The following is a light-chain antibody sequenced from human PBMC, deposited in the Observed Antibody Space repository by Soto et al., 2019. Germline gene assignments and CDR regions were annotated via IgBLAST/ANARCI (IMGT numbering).Light chain of an antibody. CDR2: GAS. Sequence: EIVMTQSPATLSLSPGERATLSCRASQSVSGNLAWYQQKPGQAPRLLIYGASTRATGIPARFSGSGSGTEFTITISNLQSEDFAFYYYQQYNNWPPTFGQGTKVEIK. J-gene: IGKJ1*01. CDR1: QSVSGN. CDR3: QQYNNWPPT. V-gene: IGKV3D-15*01.